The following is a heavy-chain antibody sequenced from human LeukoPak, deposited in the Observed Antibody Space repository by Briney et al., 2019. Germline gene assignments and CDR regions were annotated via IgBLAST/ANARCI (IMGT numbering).Heavy chain of an antibody. D-gene: IGHD4-17*01. CDR3: ARGDYGDYHFDS. J-gene: IGHJ4*02. CDR1: GGTFSSYA. V-gene: IGHV1-18*01. CDR2: ISPYNGNT. Sequence: ASVKVSCKASGGTFSSYAISWVRQAPGQGLEWMGWISPYNGNTNYAQNLQGRVTMTTDTSTSTAYMELRSLRSDDTAVYYCARGDYGDYHFDSWGQGTLVTVSS.